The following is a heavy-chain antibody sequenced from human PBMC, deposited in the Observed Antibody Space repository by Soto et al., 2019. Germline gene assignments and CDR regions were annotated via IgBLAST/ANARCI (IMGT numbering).Heavy chain of an antibody. CDR2: IGGSGGGT. D-gene: IGHD6-13*01. Sequence: GGSLRLSCAASGFTFSSYAMSWVRQAPGKGLQWVSTIGGSGGGTYYADSVKGRFTISRDNSKNTLYLQMNSLRAEDTAVYYCAKGGSSPSDYYYYAVDVWGPGTTVTVSS. V-gene: IGHV3-23*01. CDR3: AKGGSSPSDYYYYAVDV. CDR1: GFTFSSYA. J-gene: IGHJ6*02.